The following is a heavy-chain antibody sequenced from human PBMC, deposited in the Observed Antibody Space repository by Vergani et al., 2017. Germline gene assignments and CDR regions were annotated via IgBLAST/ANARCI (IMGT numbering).Heavy chain of an antibody. CDR3: AHSTGDYVQFDS. Sequence: QITLKESGPTLVKPTQTLTLTCTVSGFSLSTSGVGVGWIRQPPGKAVEWLALIYWNDDKRFNPSLKSRLTITKDASKNQVVLTMTNMDPVDTATNYGAHSTGDYVQFDSWGQGTLVTVSS. V-gene: IGHV2-5*01. D-gene: IGHD4-17*01. J-gene: IGHJ4*02. CDR1: GFSLSTSGVG. CDR2: IYWNDDK.